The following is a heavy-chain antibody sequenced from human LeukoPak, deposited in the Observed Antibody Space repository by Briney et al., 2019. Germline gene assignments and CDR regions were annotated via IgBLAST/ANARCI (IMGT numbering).Heavy chain of an antibody. V-gene: IGHV4-39*07. J-gene: IGHJ1*01. CDR1: GGSISSSSYY. Sequence: PSETLSLTCTVSGGSISSSSYYWGWIRQPPGKGLEWIGSIYYSGSTYYNPSLKSRVTISVDTSKNQFSLKLSSVTAADTAVYYCALRVGGSYPTDYFQHWGQGTLVAVSS. D-gene: IGHD1-26*01. CDR2: IYYSGST. CDR3: ALRVGGSYPTDYFQH.